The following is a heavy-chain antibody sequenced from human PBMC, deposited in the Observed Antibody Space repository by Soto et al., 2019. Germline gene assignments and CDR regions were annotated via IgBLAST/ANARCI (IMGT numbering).Heavy chain of an antibody. Sequence: GGSLRLSCAASGFTFSSYSMNWVRQAPGKGLEWVSSISSSSSYIYYADSVKGRFTISRDNAKNSLYLQMNSLRAEDTAVYYCARVYPPDLWGNLNDAEDFDYWGQGTLVTVSS. CDR1: GFTFSSYS. V-gene: IGHV3-21*01. CDR2: ISSSSSYI. CDR3: ARVYPPDLWGNLNDAEDFDY. D-gene: IGHD3-16*01. J-gene: IGHJ4*02.